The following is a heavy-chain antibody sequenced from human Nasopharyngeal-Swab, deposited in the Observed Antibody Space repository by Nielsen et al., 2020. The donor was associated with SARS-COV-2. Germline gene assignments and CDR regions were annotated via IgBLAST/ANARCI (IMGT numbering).Heavy chain of an antibody. Sequence: SETLSLAWTVSGGSLSRYYCGWIRQPPGGGLGWIGYIYYSGSTNYNPSLKSRVTISVDTSKNQFSLTLSSGTAADTVVYYCARGATMIVGDPGYGYRRQDYFDYWGQGTLVTVSS. D-gene: IGHD3-22*01. V-gene: IGHV4-59*01. CDR3: ARGATMIVGDPGYGYRRQDYFDY. J-gene: IGHJ4*02. CDR2: IYYSGST. CDR1: GGSLSRYY.